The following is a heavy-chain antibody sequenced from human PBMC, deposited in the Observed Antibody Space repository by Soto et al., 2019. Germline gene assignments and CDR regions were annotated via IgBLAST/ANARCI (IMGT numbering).Heavy chain of an antibody. CDR1: GYSFTSYW. CDR3: ARSPGYSSGWSHQVYFDY. D-gene: IGHD6-19*01. Sequence: HGESLKISCKGSGYSFTSYWTGWVRQMPGKGLEWMGIIYPGDSDTRYSPSFQGQVTISADKSISTAYLQWSSLKASDTAMYYCARSPGYSSGWSHQVYFDYWGQGTLVTVSS. J-gene: IGHJ4*02. CDR2: IYPGDSDT. V-gene: IGHV5-51*01.